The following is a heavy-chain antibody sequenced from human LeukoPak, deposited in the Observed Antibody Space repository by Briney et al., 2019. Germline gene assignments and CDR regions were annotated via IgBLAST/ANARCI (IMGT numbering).Heavy chain of an antibody. CDR3: ARLLLVAGISSPP. J-gene: IGHJ5*02. V-gene: IGHV4-34*01. CDR1: GGSFSGYY. Sequence: SETLSLTCAVYGGSFSGYYWSWIRQPPGKGLEWIGEINHSGSTNYNPSLKSRVTISVDTSKNQFSLKLSSVTAADTAVYYCARLLLVAGISSPPWGQGTLVTVSS. CDR2: INHSGST. D-gene: IGHD6-19*01.